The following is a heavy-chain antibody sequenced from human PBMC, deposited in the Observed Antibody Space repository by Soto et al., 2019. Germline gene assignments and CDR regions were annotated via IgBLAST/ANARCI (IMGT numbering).Heavy chain of an antibody. V-gene: IGHV3-9*01. CDR1: GFTFDDYA. Sequence: PGGSLRLSCAASGFTFDDYAMHWVRQAPGKGLEWVSGISWNSGSIGYADSVKGRFTISRDNAKNSLYLQMNSLRAEDTALYYCAKDIVGGFHGDYLYYYYGMDVWGQGTTVTVSS. J-gene: IGHJ6*02. CDR3: AKDIVGGFHGDYLYYYYGMDV. CDR2: ISWNSGSI. D-gene: IGHD4-17*01.